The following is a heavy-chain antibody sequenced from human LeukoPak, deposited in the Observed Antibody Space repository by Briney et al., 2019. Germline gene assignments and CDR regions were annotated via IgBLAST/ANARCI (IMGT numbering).Heavy chain of an antibody. V-gene: IGHV3-23*01. D-gene: IGHD1-1*01. Sequence: GGSLRLSCGASGFTFSSHAMTWVRQAPGKGLEWVSGISGSGGSTYYADSVKGRFTISRGNSKNTLYLQMNSLRAEDTAVYYCAKDPVVSVVQLPAWFDPWGQGTLVTVSS. CDR2: ISGSGGST. J-gene: IGHJ5*02. CDR1: GFTFSSHA. CDR3: AKDPVVSVVQLPAWFDP.